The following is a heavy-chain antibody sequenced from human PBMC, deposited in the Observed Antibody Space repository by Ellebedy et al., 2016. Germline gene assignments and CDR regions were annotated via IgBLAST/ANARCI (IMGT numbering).Heavy chain of an antibody. Sequence: GGSLRLSCAVSGFTVSDNYMSWVRKAPGKGLEWVATLYRTGSTFYPDSAKGRFTISRDNSKNTLYLQMNSLRVEDTAVYYCAGDSRGITALGTSLHYWGQGTLVIVSS. CDR3: AGDSRGITALGTSLHY. J-gene: IGHJ4*02. CDR2: LYRTGST. CDR1: GFTVSDNY. D-gene: IGHD6-13*01. V-gene: IGHV3-53*01.